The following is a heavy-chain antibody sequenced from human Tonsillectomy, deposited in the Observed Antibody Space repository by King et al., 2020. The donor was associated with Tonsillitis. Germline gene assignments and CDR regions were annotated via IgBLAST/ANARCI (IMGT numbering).Heavy chain of an antibody. Sequence: HVQLVESGGGVVQPGRSLRLSCAASGFTFRNYGMHWVRQAPDKGLDWVAVISYDGSRKNYADSVKGRFAISRDNSNSTVYLQVNSLRAEDTALYYCARERLYSSGWGIDYWGQGPPVTVSS. D-gene: IGHD6-25*01. V-gene: IGHV3-33*05. CDR2: ISYDGSRK. CDR3: ARERLYSSGWGIDY. J-gene: IGHJ4*02. CDR1: GFTFRNYG.